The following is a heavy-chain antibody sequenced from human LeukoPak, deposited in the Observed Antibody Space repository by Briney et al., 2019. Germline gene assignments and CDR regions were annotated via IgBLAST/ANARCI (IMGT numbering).Heavy chain of an antibody. CDR1: GYTFTSYY. CDR3: ARQGRGYSPYYYYYMDV. CDR2: INPSGGST. Sequence: ASVKVSCKASGYTFTSYYVHWVRQAPGEGLEWMGIINPSGGSTSYAQKFQGRVTMTRDMSTSTVYMELSSLKASDTAMYYCARQGRGYSPYYYYYMDVWGKGTTVTVSS. J-gene: IGHJ6*03. V-gene: IGHV1-46*01. D-gene: IGHD5-24*01.